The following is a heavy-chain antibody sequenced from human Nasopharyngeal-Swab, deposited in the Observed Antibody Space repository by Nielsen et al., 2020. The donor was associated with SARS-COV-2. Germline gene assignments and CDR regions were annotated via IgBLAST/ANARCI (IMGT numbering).Heavy chain of an antibody. CDR2: IYYSGST. CDR3: ARDARLRGYSGYAYDY. Sequence: SETLSPTCTVSGGSISSGGYYWSWIRQNPGKGLEGIGYIYYSGSTYYNPSLKSRVTISVVTSKNQFSLKLSSVTAADTAVYYCARDARLRGYSGYAYDYWGQGTLVTVSS. V-gene: IGHV4-31*03. J-gene: IGHJ4*02. D-gene: IGHD5-12*01. CDR1: GGSISSGGYY.